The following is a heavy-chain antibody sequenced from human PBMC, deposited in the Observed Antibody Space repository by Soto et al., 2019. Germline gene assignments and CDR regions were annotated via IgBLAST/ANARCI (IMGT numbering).Heavy chain of an antibody. D-gene: IGHD6-13*01. CDR2: ISYDGSNK. CDR1: GFTFSSYG. Sequence: QVQLVESGGGVVQPGRSLRLSCAASGFTFSSYGMHWVRQAPGKGLEWVAVISYDGSNKYYADSVKGRFTISRDNSKNTLYLQMNSLRAEDTAVYYCAKDQARGIAAAGIADYWGQGTLVTVSS. J-gene: IGHJ4*02. V-gene: IGHV3-30*18. CDR3: AKDQARGIAAAGIADY.